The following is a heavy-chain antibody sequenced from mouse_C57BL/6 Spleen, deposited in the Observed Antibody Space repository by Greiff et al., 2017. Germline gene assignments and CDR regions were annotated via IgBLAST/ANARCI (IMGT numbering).Heavy chain of an antibody. Sequence: QVQLQQPGTELVKPGASVKLSCKASGYTFTSYWMHWVKQRPGKGLEWIGNLNPSNGGTNYTEKLKSKATLTVDKSSSTAYRQLSSLTSEDSAVCDGARSGFPWLSYWGQGTLVTVSA. CDR3: ARSGFPWLSY. V-gene: IGHV1-53*01. CDR1: GYTFTSYW. CDR2: LNPSNGGT. J-gene: IGHJ3*01.